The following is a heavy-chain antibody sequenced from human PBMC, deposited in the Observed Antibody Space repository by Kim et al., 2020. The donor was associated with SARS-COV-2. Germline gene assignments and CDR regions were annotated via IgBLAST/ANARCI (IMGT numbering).Heavy chain of an antibody. CDR1: GFTFSSYA. J-gene: IGHJ5*02. V-gene: IGHV3-23*01. Sequence: GGSLRLSCAASGFTFSSYAMSWVRQAPGKGLEWVSAISGSGGSTYYADSVKGRFTISRDNSKNTLYLQMNSLRAEDTAVYYCAKVRNMVRGVIHGGFDPWGQGTLVTVSS. CDR3: AKVRNMVRGVIHGGFDP. CDR2: ISGSGGST. D-gene: IGHD3-10*01.